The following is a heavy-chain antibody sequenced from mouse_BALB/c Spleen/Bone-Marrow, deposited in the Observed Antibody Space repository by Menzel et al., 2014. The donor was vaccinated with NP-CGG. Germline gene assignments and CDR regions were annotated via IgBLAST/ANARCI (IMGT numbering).Heavy chain of an antibody. J-gene: IGHJ3*01. CDR2: IRHKANGYTT. V-gene: IGHV7-3*02. CDR3: ARDVGNYVRFAY. Sequence: EVKLVESGGGLVQPGGSLRLSCATSGFTFTDYYMSWVRQPPGKALEWLGFIRHKANGYTTEYSASVKGRFTISRDNSQSILYLQMNTLRAEDSATYYCARDVGNYVRFAYWGQGTLVTVSA. CDR1: GFTFTDYY. D-gene: IGHD2-1*01.